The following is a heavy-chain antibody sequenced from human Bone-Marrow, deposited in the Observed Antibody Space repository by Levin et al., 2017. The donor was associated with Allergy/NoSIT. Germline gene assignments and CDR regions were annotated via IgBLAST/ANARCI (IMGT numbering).Heavy chain of an antibody. CDR3: ARRRKYYYDSRDYYYDY. D-gene: IGHD3-22*01. Sequence: SQTLSLTCAVSGGSIRNSDYSWSWIRQPPGKGLEWIGYIYQSGSTYYNPSLNSRVTISLDRSNNQFSLKLQSVTAADTAVYYCARRRKYYYDSRDYYYDYWGQGILVSVSS. V-gene: IGHV4-30-2*01. CDR2: IYQSGST. CDR1: GGSIRNSDYS. J-gene: IGHJ4*01.